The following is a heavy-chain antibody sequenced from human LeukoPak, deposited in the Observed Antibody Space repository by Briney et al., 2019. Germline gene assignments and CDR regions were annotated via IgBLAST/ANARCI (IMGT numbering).Heavy chain of an antibody. CDR2: ISSSTI. J-gene: IGHJ4*02. D-gene: IGHD1-14*01. Sequence: GGSLRLSCAASRFTFNSYGMNWVRQAPGKGLEWVSYISSSTIYYADSVKGRFTISRDNAKNSLYLQMNSLRADDTAVYYCARQLTAYDGGYWGQGTLVTVSS. V-gene: IGHV3-48*01. CDR3: ARQLTAYDGGY. CDR1: RFTFNSYG.